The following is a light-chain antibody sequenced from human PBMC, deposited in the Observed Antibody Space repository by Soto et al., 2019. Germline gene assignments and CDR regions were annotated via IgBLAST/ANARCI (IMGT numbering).Light chain of an antibody. CDR3: QQYYSTPWT. V-gene: IGKV4-1*01. CDR2: WAS. J-gene: IGKJ1*01. Sequence: EIVMAQFPETLAVSVGERATIKCRSSQSLLHSSDNRNYLTWYQQKPGQPPKPLIYWASTRHSGVPDRFSGSGSGTDFTLTINSLQAEDVAVYYCQQYYSTPWTFGQGTKVEIK. CDR1: QSLLHSSDNRNY.